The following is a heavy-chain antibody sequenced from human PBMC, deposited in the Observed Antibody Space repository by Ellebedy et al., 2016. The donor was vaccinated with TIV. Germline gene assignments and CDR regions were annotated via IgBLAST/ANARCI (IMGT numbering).Heavy chain of an antibody. CDR2: IGAGGSDV. CDR3: VRFPRGAPFADYYYMDV. J-gene: IGHJ6*03. D-gene: IGHD3-10*01. V-gene: IGHV3-21*01. Sequence: GESLKISCATSGFAFSGFAMNWVRQAPGKGLEWVSSIGAGGSDVFYTDSVRGRFAISRDDAKTSIYLQMNSLRVEDTAVYYCVRFPRGAPFADYYYMDVWGEGTTVTVSS. CDR1: GFAFSGFA.